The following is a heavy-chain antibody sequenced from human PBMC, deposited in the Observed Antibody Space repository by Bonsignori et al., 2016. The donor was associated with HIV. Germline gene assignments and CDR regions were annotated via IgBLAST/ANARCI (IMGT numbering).Heavy chain of an antibody. D-gene: IGHD1-7*01. CDR2: FDPENGET. Sequence: QVQLVQSGAEVKKPGASVEVSCKVSGYTLSQLSMHWVRQAPGKGLEWMGGFDPENGETMSAQKFQGRVTMTEYTSADTAHMELSSLRSEDTAVYYCVAVRGKLRWFFDLWGRG. CDR1: GYTLSQLS. V-gene: IGHV1-24*01. CDR3: VAVRGKLRWFFDL. J-gene: IGHJ2*01.